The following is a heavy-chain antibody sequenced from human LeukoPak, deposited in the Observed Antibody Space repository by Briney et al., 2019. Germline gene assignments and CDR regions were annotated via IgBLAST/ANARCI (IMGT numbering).Heavy chain of an antibody. CDR2: IPPSGST. Sequence: SETLSLTCTVSGGSIISYYWSWIRQPAGKGLEWIGRIPPSGSTNYNPSLKSRVTMSVDTSKNQFSLKLSSVTAADTAVYYCARGSYYYYYDSSGYEGTGFDYWGQGTLVTVSS. J-gene: IGHJ4*02. CDR1: GGSIISYY. D-gene: IGHD3-22*01. V-gene: IGHV4-4*07. CDR3: ARGSYYYYYDSSGYEGTGFDY.